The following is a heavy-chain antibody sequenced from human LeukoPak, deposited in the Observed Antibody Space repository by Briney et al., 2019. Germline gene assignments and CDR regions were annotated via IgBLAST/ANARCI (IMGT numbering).Heavy chain of an antibody. Sequence: GGSLRLSCAASGFTVSNNYMSWVRQAPGKGLEWVSVIHSGGTTNYADSVQGRFTISRDNSKTTVYLHMNSLRAEDTAVYYCARDSDSGYGPFASWGQGTWSPSPQ. CDR3: ARDSDSGYGPFAS. J-gene: IGHJ4*02. D-gene: IGHD5-12*01. CDR2: IHSGGTT. CDR1: GFTVSNNY. V-gene: IGHV3-53*01.